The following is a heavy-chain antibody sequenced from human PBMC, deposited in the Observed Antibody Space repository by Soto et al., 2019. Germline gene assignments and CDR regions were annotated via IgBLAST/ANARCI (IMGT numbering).Heavy chain of an antibody. CDR2: IVVGSGNT. Sequence: GASVKVSCKASGFTFTRSAVQWVRQDRGQRLEWIGWIVVGSGNTNYAQKFQERVTITRDMSTSTAYMELSSLRSEDTAVYYCAAVDFWSGSGATQNGMDVWGQGTTVTVSS. CDR1: GFTFTRSA. J-gene: IGHJ6*02. CDR3: AAVDFWSGSGATQNGMDV. V-gene: IGHV1-58*01. D-gene: IGHD3-3*01.